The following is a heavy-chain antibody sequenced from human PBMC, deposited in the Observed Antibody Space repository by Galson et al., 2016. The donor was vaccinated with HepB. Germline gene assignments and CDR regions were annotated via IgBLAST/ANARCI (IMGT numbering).Heavy chain of an antibody. CDR3: AKASKGTCTGALCCHFDY. D-gene: IGHD2-8*02. CDR2: FSGPLSTT. J-gene: IGHJ4*02. CDR1: GFTFTNYA. V-gene: IGHV3-23*01. Sequence: SLRLSCAASGFTFTNYAMSWVRQAPGKGLEWVSTFSGPLSTTYHADSVKGRFTISRDNSKNTLFLQMNSLRAEDTAIYYCAKASKGTCTGALCCHFDYWGQGTLVAVSS.